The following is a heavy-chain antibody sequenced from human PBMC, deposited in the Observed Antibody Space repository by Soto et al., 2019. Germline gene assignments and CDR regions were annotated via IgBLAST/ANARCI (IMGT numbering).Heavy chain of an antibody. CDR3: ARGGDSSGYYPAYYFDY. Sequence: SVKVSCKASGGTFSICAISWVRQAPGQGLEWMGGIIPIFGTANYAQKFQGRVTLTADESTSTAYMELSSLRSEDTAVYYCARGGDSSGYYPAYYFDYWGQGTLVTVSS. V-gene: IGHV1-69*13. D-gene: IGHD3-22*01. CDR2: IIPIFGTA. J-gene: IGHJ4*02. CDR1: GGTFSICA.